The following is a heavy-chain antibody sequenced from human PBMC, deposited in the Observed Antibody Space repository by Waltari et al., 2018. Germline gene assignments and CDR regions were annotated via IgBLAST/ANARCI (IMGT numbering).Heavy chain of an antibody. CDR3: ARATYCSSTSCRIYYYYYMDV. J-gene: IGHJ6*03. V-gene: IGHV3-23*04. D-gene: IGHD2-2*01. CDR1: GFTFSSYA. CDR2: ISGSGGST. Sequence: EVQLVESGGGLVQPGGSLRLSCAASGFTFSSYAMSWVRQAPGKGLEWVSAISGSGGSTYYEDSVKGRFTISRDNSKNTLYLQMNSLRAEDTAVYYCARATYCSSTSCRIYYYYYMDVWGKGTTVTVSS.